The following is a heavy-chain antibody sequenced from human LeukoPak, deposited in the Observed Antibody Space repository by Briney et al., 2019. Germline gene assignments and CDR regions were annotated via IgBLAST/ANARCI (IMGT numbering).Heavy chain of an antibody. Sequence: GGSLRLSCVASGFTFSSSWMNWARQAPGKGLEWVANIKGDGSVQSYVDSVKGRFTISRDNSKNTLYLQMNSLKAEDTAVYYCARVDTVMAYYFDLWGQGTLVTVSS. CDR2: IKGDGSVQ. V-gene: IGHV3-7*05. CDR1: GFTFSSSW. D-gene: IGHD5-18*01. J-gene: IGHJ4*02. CDR3: ARVDTVMAYYFDL.